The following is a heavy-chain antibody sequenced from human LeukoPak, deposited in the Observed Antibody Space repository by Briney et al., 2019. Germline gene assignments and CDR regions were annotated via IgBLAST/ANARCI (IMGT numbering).Heavy chain of an antibody. CDR1: GFTFSSYS. CDR3: ARVGRGYSCGDFDY. CDR2: ISSSSSYI. J-gene: IGHJ4*02. Sequence: NPGGSLRLSCAASGFTFSSYSMNWVRQAPGKGLEWVSSISSSSSYIYYADSVKGRFTISRDNAKNSLYLQMNSLRAEDTAVYYCARVGRGYSCGDFDYWGQGTLVTVSS. D-gene: IGHD5-18*01. V-gene: IGHV3-21*01.